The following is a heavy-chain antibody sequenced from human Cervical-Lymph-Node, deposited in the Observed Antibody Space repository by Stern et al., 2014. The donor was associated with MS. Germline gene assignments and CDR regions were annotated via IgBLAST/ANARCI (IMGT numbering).Heavy chain of an antibody. Sequence: VQLVESGPELREPGESLKISCKASGYRFSRYWIGWVRPRPGKGLEWVGIIFPSESDALYRSSIQGQVTLLADNSTNTAYLLWRNLKASDTAMYYCAKHSGPTYFDYWGQGTLVTVSS. V-gene: IGHV5-51*01. J-gene: IGHJ4*02. D-gene: IGHD2-15*01. CDR1: GYRFSRYW. CDR3: AKHSGPTYFDY. CDR2: IFPSESDA.